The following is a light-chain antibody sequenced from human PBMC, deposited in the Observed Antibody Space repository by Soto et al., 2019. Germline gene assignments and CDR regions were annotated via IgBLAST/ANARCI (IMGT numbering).Light chain of an antibody. CDR2: DAS. CDR1: QSVSSTY. J-gene: IGKJ2*01. Sequence: EIVLTQSPGTLSLSPGERATLSCRASQSVSSTYLAWYQQKPGQAPRLLIYDASSRATGIPDRFSGSGSGTDFTLTISGLEPEDLAVYYCQQYGTSPYTFGQGTKLEIK. V-gene: IGKV3-20*01. CDR3: QQYGTSPYT.